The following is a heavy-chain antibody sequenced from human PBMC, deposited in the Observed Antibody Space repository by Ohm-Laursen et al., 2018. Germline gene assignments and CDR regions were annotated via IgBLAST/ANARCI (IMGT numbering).Heavy chain of an antibody. D-gene: IGHD6-19*01. CDR3: ARERYSSGWSRKGRARDY. Sequence: SDTLSLTCTVSGGSVSGNYWSWIRQPAGKGLEWIGEINHSGSTNYNPSLKSRVTISVDTSKNQFSLKLSSVTAADTAVYYCARERYSSGWSRKGRARDYWGQGTLVTVSS. CDR1: GGSVSGNY. CDR2: INHSGST. J-gene: IGHJ4*02. V-gene: IGHV4-34*01.